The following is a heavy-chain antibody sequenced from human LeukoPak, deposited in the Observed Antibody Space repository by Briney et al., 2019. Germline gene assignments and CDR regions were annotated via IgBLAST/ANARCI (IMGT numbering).Heavy chain of an antibody. CDR3: AGASHLGDLSLGR. CDR1: GGSIGTSDLY. D-gene: IGHD3-16*02. CDR2: ISKSGRT. V-gene: IGHV4-31*03. J-gene: IGHJ4*02. Sequence: PSETLSLTCTVSGGSIGTSDLYWSWIRQHPGKGLEWIGYISKSGRTYYNPSLKSRITMSVDTSKSQFSLQLNSVTAADTAVYYCAGASHLGDLSLGRWGQGTLVTVSS.